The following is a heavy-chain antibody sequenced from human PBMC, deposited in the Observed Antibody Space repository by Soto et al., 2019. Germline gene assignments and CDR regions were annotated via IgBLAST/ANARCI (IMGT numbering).Heavy chain of an antibody. Sequence: QVQLVESGGGLVKPGGSLRLSCAASGFTLSDYYLSWIRQAPGKGLEWVSYISSSSSYTDYADSEKGRFTISRDNAKNSLYLQMSSLRAEDTAVYYCARGASGGSGWNYYYYYGMDVWGQGTTVTVSS. J-gene: IGHJ6*02. CDR3: ARGASGGSGWNYYYYYGMDV. CDR1: GFTLSDYY. CDR2: ISSSSSYT. V-gene: IGHV3-11*05. D-gene: IGHD6-19*01.